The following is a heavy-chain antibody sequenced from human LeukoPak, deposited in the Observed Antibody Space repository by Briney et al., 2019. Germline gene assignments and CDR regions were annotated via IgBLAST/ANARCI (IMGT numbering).Heavy chain of an antibody. V-gene: IGHV1-3*01. CDR2: INAGNGNT. CDR1: GYTFTSYA. D-gene: IGHD2-2*02. Sequence: ASVKVSCKASGYTFTSYAMHWVRQAPGQRLEWMGWINAGNGNTKYSQKFQGRVTITRDTSASTAYMEQSSLRSEDTAVYYCARDIVVVPAAIRDYYYYGMDVWGQGTTVTVSS. CDR3: ARDIVVVPAAIRDYYYYGMDV. J-gene: IGHJ6*02.